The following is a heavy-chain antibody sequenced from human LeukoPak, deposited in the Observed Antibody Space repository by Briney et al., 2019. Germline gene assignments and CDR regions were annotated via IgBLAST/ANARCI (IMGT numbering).Heavy chain of an antibody. Sequence: GGSLRLSCAASGFTVSSNYMSWVRQAPGKGLEWVSVIYRGGSTYYADSVKGRFTISRDNSKNTLYLQMNSLRAEDTAVYYCARDFPGIAVAGTRPLDYWGQGTLVTVSS. D-gene: IGHD6-19*01. CDR2: IYRGGST. J-gene: IGHJ4*02. CDR1: GFTVSSNY. CDR3: ARDFPGIAVAGTRPLDY. V-gene: IGHV3-53*01.